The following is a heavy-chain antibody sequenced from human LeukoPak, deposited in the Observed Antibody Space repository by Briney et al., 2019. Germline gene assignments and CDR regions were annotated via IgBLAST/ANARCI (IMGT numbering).Heavy chain of an antibody. Sequence: ASVKVSCKASGGTFSSYAISWVRQAPGQGLEWMGGIIPIFGTANYAQKFQGRVTFTADESKSTAYMELSSRRSEDTAVYYCARDSPTLYSSGWYDYWGQGTLVTVSS. V-gene: IGHV1-69*13. J-gene: IGHJ4*02. D-gene: IGHD6-19*01. CDR2: IIPIFGTA. CDR3: ARDSPTLYSSGWYDY. CDR1: GGTFSSYA.